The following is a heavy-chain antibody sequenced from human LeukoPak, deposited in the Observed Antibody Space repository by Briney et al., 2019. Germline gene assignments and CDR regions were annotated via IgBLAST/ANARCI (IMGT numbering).Heavy chain of an antibody. Sequence: KPSETLSLTCAVYGGSFSPYYWSWIRQSPDKGLEWIGEIYHSGSTNYNPSLKSRVTISVDKSKNQFSLKLSSVTAADTAVYYCAREGPSEYYDSSGYGAFDIWGQGTMVTVSS. CDR2: IYHSGST. J-gene: IGHJ3*02. CDR1: GGSFSPYY. CDR3: AREGPSEYYDSSGYGAFDI. D-gene: IGHD3-22*01. V-gene: IGHV4-34*01.